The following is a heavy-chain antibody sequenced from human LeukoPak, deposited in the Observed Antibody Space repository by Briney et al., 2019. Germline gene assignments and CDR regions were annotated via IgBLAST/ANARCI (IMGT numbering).Heavy chain of an antibody. D-gene: IGHD3-22*01. Sequence: ASVKVSCKASGYTFTSYGISLVRQAPGQGLEWMGWISAYSGNTNYAQKFQGRVTMTTDTSTSTAYMELRSLRSDDTAVYYCAREGDYYDSSGYSKAFDIWGQGTMVTVSS. CDR1: GYTFTSYG. J-gene: IGHJ3*02. CDR2: ISAYSGNT. CDR3: AREGDYYDSSGYSKAFDI. V-gene: IGHV1-18*01.